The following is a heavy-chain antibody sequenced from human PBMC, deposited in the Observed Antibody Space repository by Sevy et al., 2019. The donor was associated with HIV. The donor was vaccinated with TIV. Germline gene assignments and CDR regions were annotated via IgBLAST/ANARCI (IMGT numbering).Heavy chain of an antibody. CDR2: FSFGGGKI. CDR1: GFTFSKYS. CDR3: AREGCTKPHDY. V-gene: IGHV3-23*01. D-gene: IGHD2-8*01. J-gene: IGHJ4*02. Sequence: GESLKISCAASGFTFSKYSMSWIRQTPGKGLEWVSTFSFGGGKINYADSVKGRFTISRDDSRNTFYLQMNSLRAEDTAIYYCAREGCTKPHDYWGQGTVATVSS.